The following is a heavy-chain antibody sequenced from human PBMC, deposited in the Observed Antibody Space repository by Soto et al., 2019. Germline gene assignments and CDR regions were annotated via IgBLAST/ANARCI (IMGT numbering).Heavy chain of an antibody. Sequence: ASGTPSPTCTVSGGSLNSGGYYWGWIRPHPGKGLEWIGYIYYSGSTYYNPSLKSRVTISVDTSKNQFSLKLSSVTAADTAVYYCARGRNYYGSGISRYGMDVWGQGTTVTVSS. CDR3: ARGRNYYGSGISRYGMDV. D-gene: IGHD3-10*01. CDR1: GGSLNSGGYY. J-gene: IGHJ6*02. CDR2: IYYSGST. V-gene: IGHV4-31*03.